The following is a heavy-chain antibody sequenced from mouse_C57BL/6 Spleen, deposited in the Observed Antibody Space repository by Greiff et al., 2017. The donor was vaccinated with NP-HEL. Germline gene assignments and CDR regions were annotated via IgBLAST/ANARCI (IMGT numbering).Heavy chain of an antibody. CDR3: ARYRHYGSSPNWYFDV. D-gene: IGHD1-1*01. CDR2: ISYSGST. J-gene: IGHJ1*03. V-gene: IGHV3-8*01. Sequence: VQLKQSGPGLAKPSQTLSLTCSVTGYSITSDYWNWIRKFPGNKLEYMGYISYSGSTYYNPSLKSRISITRDTSKNQYYLQLNSVTTEDTATYYCARYRHYGSSPNWYFDVWGTGTTVTVSS. CDR1: GYSITSDY.